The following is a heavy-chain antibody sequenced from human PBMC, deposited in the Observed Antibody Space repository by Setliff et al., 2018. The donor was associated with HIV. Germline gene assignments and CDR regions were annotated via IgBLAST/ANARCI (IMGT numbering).Heavy chain of an antibody. V-gene: IGHV4-31*03. CDR1: GGSISSGGCY. CDR3: ARLNQQWLVRDSGSNWFDP. J-gene: IGHJ5*02. CDR2: IYYSGST. D-gene: IGHD6-19*01. Sequence: PSETLSLTCTVSGGSISSGGCYWSWIRQQPGKGLEWIGYIYYSGSTYYNPSLKSRVTISVDTSKNQFSLKLNSVTAADTAVYYCARLNQQWLVRDSGSNWFDPWGQGILVTVSS.